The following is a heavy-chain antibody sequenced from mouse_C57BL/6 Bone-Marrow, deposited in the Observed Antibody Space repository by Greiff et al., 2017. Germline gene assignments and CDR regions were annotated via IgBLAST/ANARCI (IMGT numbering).Heavy chain of an antibody. CDR3: ARGGGYSNQPPFFAY. J-gene: IGHJ3*01. CDR1: GYTFTSYW. Sequence: QVQLQQPGAELVKPGASVKLSCKASGYTFTSYWMHWVKQRPGRGLEWIGRIDPNSGGTKYNEKFKSKATLTVDKPSSTAYMQLSSLTSGDSAVYYCARGGGYSNQPPFFAYWGQGTLVTVSA. V-gene: IGHV1-72*01. D-gene: IGHD2-5*01. CDR2: IDPNSGGT.